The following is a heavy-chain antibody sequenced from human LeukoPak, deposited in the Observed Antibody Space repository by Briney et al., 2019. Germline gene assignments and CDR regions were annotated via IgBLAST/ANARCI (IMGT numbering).Heavy chain of an antibody. CDR1: GYSISSGYY. CDR2: IYHSGST. D-gene: IGHD6-13*01. CDR3: ARAAAAGYNY. V-gene: IGHV4-38-2*01. Sequence: SETLSLTCAVSGYSISSGYYWGWIWQPPGKGLEWIGSIYHSGSTYYNPSLKSRVTISVDTSKNQFSLKLSSVTAADTAVCYCARAAAAGYNYWGQGTLVTVSS. J-gene: IGHJ4*02.